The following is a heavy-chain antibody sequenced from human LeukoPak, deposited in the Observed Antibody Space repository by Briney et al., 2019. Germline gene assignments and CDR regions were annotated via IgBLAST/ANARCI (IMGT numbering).Heavy chain of an antibody. CDR1: GGSISSNSYF. CDR2: IYHSGST. J-gene: IGHJ6*02. CDR3: ARDPPYSSSWTRPKDYYYYYDMDV. D-gene: IGHD6-13*01. Sequence: ASETLSLTCTVSGGSISSNSYFWGWIRQPPGKGLEWIGEIYHSGSTNYNPSPKSRVTISVDKSKNQFSLKLSSVTAADTAVYYCARDPPYSSSWTRPKDYYYYYDMDVWGQGTTVTVSS. V-gene: IGHV4-39*07.